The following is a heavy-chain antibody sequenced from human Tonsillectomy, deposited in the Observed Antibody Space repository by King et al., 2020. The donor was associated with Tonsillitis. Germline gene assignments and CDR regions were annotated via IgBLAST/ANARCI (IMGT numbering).Heavy chain of an antibody. Sequence: VQLVESGAEVKKPGASVKVSCKASGYTFTSYVITWVRQAPGEGLEWMGWINTYNGYTNYAQNLQGRVTMTTDTSTSTAYMELRSLRSDDTAMYYCAREVSGWRQIYSYNYFDVWGEGTTVTVTS. CDR2: INTYNGYT. D-gene: IGHD6-19*01. CDR1: GYTFTSYV. V-gene: IGHV1-18*01. CDR3: AREVSGWRQIYSYNYFDV. J-gene: IGHJ6*03.